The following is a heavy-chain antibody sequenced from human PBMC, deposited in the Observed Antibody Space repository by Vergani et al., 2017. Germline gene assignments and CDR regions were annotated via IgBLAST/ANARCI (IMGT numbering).Heavy chain of an antibody. V-gene: IGHV1-18*01. J-gene: IGHJ6*02. CDR1: GYTFTSYG. Sequence: QVPLVQSGAEVKKPGASVKVSCKASGYTFTSYGISGVRQAPGQGLEWMGWISAYNGNTNYAQKLQVRVTMTTDTSTSTAYMELRSLRSDDTAVYYCAVDEGLTFGGVIVRCGMDVWGQGTTVTVSS. CDR3: AVDEGLTFGGVIVRCGMDV. D-gene: IGHD3-16*02. CDR2: ISAYNGNT.